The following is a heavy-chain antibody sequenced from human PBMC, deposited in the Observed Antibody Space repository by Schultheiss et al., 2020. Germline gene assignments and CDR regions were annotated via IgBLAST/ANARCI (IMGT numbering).Heavy chain of an antibody. V-gene: IGHV3-23*01. CDR3: AKLPRSHMVRGVTFDY. J-gene: IGHJ4*02. CDR2: ISGSGGST. CDR1: GFTFSSYA. Sequence: GESLKISCAASGFTFSSYAMSWVRQAPGKGLEWVSAISGSGGSTYYADSVKGRFTISRDNSKNTLYLQMNSLRAEDTAVYYCAKLPRSHMVRGVTFDYWGKGTLVTVAS. D-gene: IGHD3-10*01.